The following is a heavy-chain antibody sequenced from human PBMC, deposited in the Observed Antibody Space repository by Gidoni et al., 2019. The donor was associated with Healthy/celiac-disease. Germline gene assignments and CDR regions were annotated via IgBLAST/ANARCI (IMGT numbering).Heavy chain of an antibody. CDR2: ISWNDDK. Sequence: QITLKESGPTLVKPTQTLTLTCTFPGFSLSTSGVGVGWIRQPPGKALEWLALISWNDDKRYSPSLKSRLTITKDTSKNQVVLTMTNMDPVDTATYYCAHRTNYDFWSGYTINWFDPWGQGTLVTVSS. CDR1: GFSLSTSGVG. J-gene: IGHJ5*02. V-gene: IGHV2-5*01. CDR3: AHRTNYDFWSGYTINWFDP. D-gene: IGHD3-3*01.